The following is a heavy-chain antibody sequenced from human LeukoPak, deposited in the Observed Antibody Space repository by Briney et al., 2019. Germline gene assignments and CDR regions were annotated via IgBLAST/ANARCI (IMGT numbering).Heavy chain of an antibody. CDR3: AKEDFLRWSKCLDF. V-gene: IGHV3-74*01. D-gene: IGHD3-3*01. CDR2: IKTDGSST. J-gene: IGHJ4*02. CDR1: GFTFSSYW. Sequence: GGSLRLSCTASGFTFSSYWMHWVRQAPGKGLVWVSRIKTDGSSTSYADSVKGRFTISRDNAKNTLYLQMNSLRAEDTAVYYCAKEDFLRWSKCLDFWGQGTLVTVSS.